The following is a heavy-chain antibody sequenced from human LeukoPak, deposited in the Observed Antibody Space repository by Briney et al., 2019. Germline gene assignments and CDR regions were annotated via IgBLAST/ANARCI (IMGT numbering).Heavy chain of an antibody. CDR1: GFTFDDYA. CDR2: ISWNSGSI. V-gene: IGHV3-9*01. Sequence: GGSLRLSCAASGFTFDDYAMPWVRHAPGKGLKWVSGISWNSGSIGYADSVKGRFTISRDNAKNSLYLQMNSLRAEDTALYYCAKDTGSYKYYFDYWGQGTLVTVSS. CDR3: AKDTGSYKYYFDY. D-gene: IGHD3-10*01. J-gene: IGHJ4*02.